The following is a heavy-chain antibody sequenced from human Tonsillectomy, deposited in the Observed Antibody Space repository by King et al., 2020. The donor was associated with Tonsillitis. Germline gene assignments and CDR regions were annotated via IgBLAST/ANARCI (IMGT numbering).Heavy chain of an antibody. V-gene: IGHV3-33*08. J-gene: IGHJ2*01. CDR3: ARGGAAAGTPYWYCDL. Sequence: VQLVESGGGVVQPGRSLRLSCAASGFTFSSYGMHRIRQAPGKGLEWVAIIWYDGSDKYYADSVKGRFTISRDNSKNTLYLQMNSLRAEDTAVYYCARGGAAAGTPYWYCDLWGRGTLLTVSS. CDR1: GFTFSSYG. D-gene: IGHD6-13*01. CDR2: IWYDGSDK.